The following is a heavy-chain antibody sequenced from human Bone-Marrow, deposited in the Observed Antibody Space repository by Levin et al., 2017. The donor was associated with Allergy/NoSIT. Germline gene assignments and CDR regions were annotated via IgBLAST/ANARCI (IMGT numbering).Heavy chain of an antibody. CDR3: ARDGGSVAGHDWYFDL. D-gene: IGHD3-16*01. CDR1: GFTFSNYN. J-gene: IGHJ2*01. Sequence: GESLKISCAASGFTFSNYNMHWVRQAPGKGLVWVSRMNIDGSITDYADSVKGRFTISRDNAKNTVYLQMNSLRDDDTAVYYCARDGGSVAGHDWYFDLWGRGTLVTVSS. V-gene: IGHV3-74*01. CDR2: MNIDGSIT.